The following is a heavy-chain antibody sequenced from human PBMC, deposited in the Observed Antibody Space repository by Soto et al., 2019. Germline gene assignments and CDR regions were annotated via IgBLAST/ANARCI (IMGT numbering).Heavy chain of an antibody. CDR2: ISDHNGNT. V-gene: IGHV1-18*01. CDR3: ARGRYGDY. J-gene: IGHJ4*02. D-gene: IGHD1-1*01. CDR1: GYGFTTYG. Sequence: QVHLVQSGAEVKKPGASVKVSCKGSGYGFTTYGITWVRQAPGQGLEWMAWISDHNGNTNYAQKLQGRVTVTRDTTTSTAYMEVRSLRSDDTAVYYCARGRYGDYGGQGALVTVSS.